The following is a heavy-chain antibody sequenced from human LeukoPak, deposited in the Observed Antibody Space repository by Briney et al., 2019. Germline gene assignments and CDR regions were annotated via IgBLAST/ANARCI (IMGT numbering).Heavy chain of an antibody. V-gene: IGHV3-74*01. CDR2: INSDGSST. Sequence: GGSLRLSCAASGFTFSSYWMHWVRQAPGKGLVWVSRINSDGSSTSYADSVKGRFTISRDNSKNTLYLQMNSLRAEDTAVYYCARGMVRAKGYYYGMDVWGKGTTVTVSS. J-gene: IGHJ6*04. D-gene: IGHD3-10*01. CDR1: GFTFSSYW. CDR3: ARGMVRAKGYYYGMDV.